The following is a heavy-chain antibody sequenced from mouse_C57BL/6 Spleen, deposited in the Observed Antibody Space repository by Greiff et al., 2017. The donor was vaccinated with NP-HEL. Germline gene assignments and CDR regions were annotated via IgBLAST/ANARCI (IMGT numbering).Heavy chain of an antibody. J-gene: IGHJ4*01. V-gene: IGHV1-81*01. Sequence: VQLQQSGAELARPGASVKLSCKASGYTFTSYGISWVKQRTGQGLEWIGEIYPRSGNTYYNEKFKGKATLTADKSSSTACMELRSLTSEDSAVYFCARGYYGRGYAMDYWGQGTSVTVSS. D-gene: IGHD1-1*01. CDR1: GYTFTSYG. CDR3: ARGYYGRGYAMDY. CDR2: IYPRSGNT.